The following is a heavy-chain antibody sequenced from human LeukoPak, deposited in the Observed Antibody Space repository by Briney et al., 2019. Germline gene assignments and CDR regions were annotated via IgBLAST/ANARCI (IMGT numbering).Heavy chain of an antibody. CDR2: INSDGSST. D-gene: IGHD7-27*01. J-gene: IGHJ4*02. V-gene: IGHV3-74*01. Sequence: GGSLRLSCAASGFTFSSYWMHWVRQAPGKGLGWVSRINSDGSSTSYAGSVKGRFTISRDNAKNTLSLQMNSLRAEDTAVYYCARGVRELGMTNYWGQGTLVTVSS. CDR1: GFTFSSYW. CDR3: ARGVRELGMTNY.